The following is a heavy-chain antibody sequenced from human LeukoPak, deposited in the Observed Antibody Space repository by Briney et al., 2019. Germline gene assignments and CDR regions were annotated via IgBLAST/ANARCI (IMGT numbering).Heavy chain of an antibody. CDR2: ISSSSSTI. CDR3: ARGDCTTTSCYLFDY. CDR1: GFTFSSYS. V-gene: IGHV3-21*01. Sequence: PGGSLRLSCEASGFTFSSYSMSWVRQAPGKGLDWVSSISSSSSTIYYADSVKGRFTISRDNAKNSLYLQMNSLRAEDTALYYCARGDCTTTSCYLFDYWGQGTLVTVSS. J-gene: IGHJ4*02. D-gene: IGHD2-2*01.